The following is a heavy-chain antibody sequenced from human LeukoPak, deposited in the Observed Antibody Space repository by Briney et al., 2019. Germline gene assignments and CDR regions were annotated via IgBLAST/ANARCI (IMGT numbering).Heavy chain of an antibody. CDR3: ARGLSRGGGSCYGY. J-gene: IGHJ4*02. CDR2: INHSGST. D-gene: IGHD2-15*01. V-gene: IGHV4-34*01. Sequence: SSETLSLTCAVYGGSFSGYYWSWIRQPPGKGLEWIGEINHSGSTNYNPSLKSRVTISVDTSKNQFSLKLSSVTAADTAVYYCARGLSRGGGSCYGYWGQGTLVTVSS. CDR1: GGSFSGYY.